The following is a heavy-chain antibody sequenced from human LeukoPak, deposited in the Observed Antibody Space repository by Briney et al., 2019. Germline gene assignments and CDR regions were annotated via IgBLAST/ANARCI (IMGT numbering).Heavy chain of an antibody. Sequence: SGTLSLTCTVSGGSISSGGYYWSWIRQPPGKGLEWIGRIYTSGSTNYNPSLKSRVTMSVDTSKNQFSLKLSSVTAADTAVYYCARENTVTTNPYYFDYWGQGTLVTVSS. CDR2: IYTSGST. J-gene: IGHJ4*02. CDR1: GGSISSGGYY. D-gene: IGHD4-17*01. V-gene: IGHV4-61*02. CDR3: ARENTVTTNPYYFDY.